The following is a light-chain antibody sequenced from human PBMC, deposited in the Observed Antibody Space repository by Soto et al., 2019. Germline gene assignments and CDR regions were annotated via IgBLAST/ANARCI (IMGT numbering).Light chain of an antibody. Sequence: QSVLTHPASVSGSPGQSITISCPGTSIDVVCYNYVSWYQHHPGKAPKLMIYDVSNRPSGVSNRFSGSKSGNTASLTISGLQAEDEADYYCSSYTSSSTLYVFGTGTKVTGL. J-gene: IGLJ1*01. CDR3: SSYTSSSTLYV. CDR2: DVS. CDR1: SIDVVCYNY. V-gene: IGLV2-14*03.